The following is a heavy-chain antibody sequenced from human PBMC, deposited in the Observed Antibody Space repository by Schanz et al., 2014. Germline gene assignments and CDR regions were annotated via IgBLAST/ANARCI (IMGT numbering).Heavy chain of an antibody. V-gene: IGHV3-21*04. CDR3: ARIGGSVFDY. J-gene: IGHJ4*02. CDR2: ISYGTSYI. CDR1: GFNFSSYS. Sequence: EVKMVESGGGLVKPGGSLRLSCAASGFNFSSYSLNWVRQAPGKGLEWVSSISYGTSYIYYADSVKGRFTISRDNSKNSLYLQMNSLRAEDTAVYYCARIGGSVFDYWAQGTLVTVSS. D-gene: IGHD3-10*01.